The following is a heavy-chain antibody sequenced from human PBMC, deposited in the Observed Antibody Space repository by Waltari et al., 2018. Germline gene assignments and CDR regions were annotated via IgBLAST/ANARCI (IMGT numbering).Heavy chain of an antibody. CDR3: GRAPATSWFGYSVY. CDR2: ITHTGDS. CDR1: GASFGGFY. D-gene: IGHD2-2*01. J-gene: IGHJ4*02. Sequence: QVQLQQWGAGLLKPSETLSLPCGASGASFGGFYWSWIRQAPGKGLEWIGDITHTGDSNINPSLKSRLTISVDTSKRQFSLELTSVTPADTAVYYCGRAPATSWFGYSVYWGQGTVVTVSS. V-gene: IGHV4-34*01.